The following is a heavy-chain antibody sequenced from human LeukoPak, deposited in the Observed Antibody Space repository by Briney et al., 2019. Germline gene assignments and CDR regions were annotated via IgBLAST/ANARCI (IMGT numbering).Heavy chain of an antibody. J-gene: IGHJ3*02. D-gene: IGHD2/OR15-2a*01. Sequence: ASAKVSCKASGYTFTGYYMHWVRQAPGQGLEWMGWINPNSGGTNYAQKFQGRVTMTRDTSISTAYMELSRLRSDDTAVYYCARLNTHGDAFDIWGQGTMVTVSS. CDR2: INPNSGGT. CDR3: ARLNTHGDAFDI. V-gene: IGHV1-2*02. CDR1: GYTFTGYY.